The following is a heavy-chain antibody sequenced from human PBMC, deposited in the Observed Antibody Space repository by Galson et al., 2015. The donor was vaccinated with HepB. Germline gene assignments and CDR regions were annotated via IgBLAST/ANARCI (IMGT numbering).Heavy chain of an antibody. CDR2: IGCGDHK. CDR1: GFTLSPYG. CDR3: ARDYASWSRDY. D-gene: IGHD6-13*01. Sequence: SLRLSCAASGFTLSPYGMTWVRQAPGKGLEWVSTIGCGDHKFYPDSLKGRFTISRDNDKNSVYLQMTGLSAEDTAVYYCARDYASWSRDYWGQGTLVTVSS. J-gene: IGHJ4*02. V-gene: IGHV3-21*01.